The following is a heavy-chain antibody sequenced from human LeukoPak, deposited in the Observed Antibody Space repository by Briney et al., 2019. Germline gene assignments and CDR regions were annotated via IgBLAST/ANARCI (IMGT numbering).Heavy chain of an antibody. J-gene: IGHJ5*02. CDR3: ARVATTMIVVAGLNWFDP. D-gene: IGHD3-22*01. V-gene: IGHV1-8*01. CDR2: MNPNSGNT. CDR1: GYTFTSYD. Sequence: ASVKVSCKASGYTFTSYDINWVRQATGQGLEWMGWMNPNSGNTGYAQKFQGRVTMTRNTSISTAYMELSSLRSEDTAVYYCARVATTMIVVAGLNWFDPWGQGTLVTVSS.